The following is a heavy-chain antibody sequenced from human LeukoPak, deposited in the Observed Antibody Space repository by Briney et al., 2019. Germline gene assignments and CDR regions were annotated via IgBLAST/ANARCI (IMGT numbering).Heavy chain of an antibody. V-gene: IGHV4-59*01. CDR3: ARDTSIAAYAFDI. Sequence: PSETLSLTCTVSGGSISSYYWSWIRQPPGKGLEWIGYIYYSGSTNYNPSLKSRVTISVDTSKNQFSLKLSSVTAADTAVYYCARDTSIAAYAFDIWGQGTMVTVSS. CDR1: GGSISSYY. CDR2: IYYSGST. J-gene: IGHJ3*02. D-gene: IGHD6-13*01.